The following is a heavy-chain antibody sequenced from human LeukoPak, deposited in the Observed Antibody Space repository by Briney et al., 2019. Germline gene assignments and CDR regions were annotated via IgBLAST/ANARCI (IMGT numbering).Heavy chain of an antibody. D-gene: IGHD1-1*01. V-gene: IGHV1-2*02. CDR1: GYTFTGYY. J-gene: IGHJ4*02. Sequence: ASVKVSCKASGYTFTGYYMHWVRQAPGQGLEWMGWINHNSGGTNYAQKFQGRVTMTRDTSISTAYMELSRLRSDDTAVYYCARGRPGTTFDYWGQGTLVTVSS. CDR3: ARGRPGTTFDY. CDR2: INHNSGGT.